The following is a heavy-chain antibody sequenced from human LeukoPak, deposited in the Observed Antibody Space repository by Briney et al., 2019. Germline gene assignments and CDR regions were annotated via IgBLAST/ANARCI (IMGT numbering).Heavy chain of an antibody. CDR1: GFSFRSYT. CDR2: LSHDGSNK. J-gene: IGHJ4*02. Sequence: PGRSLRLSCAASGFSFRSYTMHWVRQAPGKGPDWVASLSHDGSNKYYADSVKGRFTISRDNSKNTLYLNMDSLRTDDTATYYCTTHPIYYSGYQWGQGTLVTVSS. V-gene: IGHV3-30*04. CDR3: TTHPIYYSGYQ. D-gene: IGHD5-12*01.